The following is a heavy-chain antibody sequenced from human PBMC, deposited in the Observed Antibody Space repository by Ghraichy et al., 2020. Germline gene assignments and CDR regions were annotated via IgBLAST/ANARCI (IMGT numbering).Heavy chain of an antibody. D-gene: IGHD6-13*01. V-gene: IGHV4-34*01. CDR3: ALMAAAGNIDY. CDR1: GGSFSGYY. CDR2: INHSGST. Sequence: SETLSLTCAVYGGSFSGYYWSWIRQPPGKGLEWIGEINHSGSTNYNPSLKSRVTISVDTSKNQFSLKLSSVTAADTAVYYCALMAAAGNIDYWGQGTLVTVSS. J-gene: IGHJ4*02.